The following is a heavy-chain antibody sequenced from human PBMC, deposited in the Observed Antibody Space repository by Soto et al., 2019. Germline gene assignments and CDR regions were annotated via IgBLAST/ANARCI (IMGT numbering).Heavy chain of an antibody. D-gene: IGHD3-22*01. J-gene: IGHJ4*02. Sequence: PGGSLRLSCAASGFTFSSYGMHWVRQAPGKGLEWVAVISYDGSNKYYADSVKGRFTISRDNSKNTLYLQMNSLRAEDTAVYYCAKLPPMIVVAKGDYWGQGTLVTVSS. CDR1: GFTFSSYG. CDR2: ISYDGSNK. CDR3: AKLPPMIVVAKGDY. V-gene: IGHV3-30*18.